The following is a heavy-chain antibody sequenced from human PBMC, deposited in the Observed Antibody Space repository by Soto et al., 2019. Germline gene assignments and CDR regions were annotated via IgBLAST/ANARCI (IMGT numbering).Heavy chain of an antibody. CDR2: INAGNGNT. V-gene: IGHV1-3*01. CDR1: GYTFTTYG. D-gene: IGHD1-26*01. CDR3: AVEWDLPLSFDY. Sequence: ASVKVSCKASGYTFTTYGLHWVRQAPGQRLEWMGWINAGNGNTKYSQKFQDRVTITRDTFVSTAYMELSSLRSEDTAVYYCAVEWDLPLSFDYWGQGTLVTVSS. J-gene: IGHJ4*02.